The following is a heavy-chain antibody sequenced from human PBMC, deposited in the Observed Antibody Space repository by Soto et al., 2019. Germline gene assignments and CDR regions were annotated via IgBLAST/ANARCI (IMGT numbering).Heavy chain of an antibody. CDR3: ARYCSSTSCPSFDY. CDR2: IIPIFGTA. J-gene: IGHJ4*02. D-gene: IGHD2-2*01. V-gene: IGHV1-69*13. Sequence: SVKVSCKASGGTFSSYAISWVRQAPGQGLEWMGGIIPIFGTANYAQKFQGRVTITADESTSTAYMELSSLRSEDTAVYYCARYCSSTSCPSFDYWGQGTLVTVSS. CDR1: GGTFSSYA.